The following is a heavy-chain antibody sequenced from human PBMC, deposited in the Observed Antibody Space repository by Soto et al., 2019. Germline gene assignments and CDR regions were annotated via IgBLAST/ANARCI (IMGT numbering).Heavy chain of an antibody. V-gene: IGHV4-39*01. CDR2: IYYSGST. CDR3: ARHSSPDYYDSSGYYDY. J-gene: IGHJ4*02. Sequence: PSETLSLICTVSGGSISSSSYYWGWIRQPPGKGLEWIGSIYYSGSTYYNPSLKSRVTISVDTSKNQFSLKLSSVTAADTAVYYCARHSSPDYYDSSGYYDYWGQGTLVTVSS. D-gene: IGHD3-22*01. CDR1: GGSISSSSYY.